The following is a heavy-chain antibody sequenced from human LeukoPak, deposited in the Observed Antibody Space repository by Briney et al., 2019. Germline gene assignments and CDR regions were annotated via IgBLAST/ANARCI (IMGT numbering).Heavy chain of an antibody. V-gene: IGHV5-10-1*01. CDR1: GYSFSSYW. CDR3: ARHAPRQSVIVY. D-gene: IGHD2/OR15-2a*01. CDR2: IDPGDSYT. Sequence: ESLRISCKGSGYSFSSYWISWVRQMPGKGLEWMGRIDPGDSYTNYSPSFQGHVTISADKSISTAYLQWSSLKASDTAMYYCARHAPRQSVIVYWGQGTLVTVSS. J-gene: IGHJ4*02.